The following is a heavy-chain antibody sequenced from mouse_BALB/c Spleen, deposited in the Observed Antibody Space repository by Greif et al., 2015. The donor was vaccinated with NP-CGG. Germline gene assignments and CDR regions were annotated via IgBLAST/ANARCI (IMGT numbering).Heavy chain of an antibody. J-gene: IGHJ1*01. CDR1: GFTFRGFW. CDR2: INSDGSAI. CDR3: MRYGNYWYFDV. V-gene: IGHV11-2*02. Sequence: DVQLVESGGGLVQPGGSRGLSCEGSGFTFRGFWMSWVRQTPGKTLEWIGDINSDGSAINYAPSIKDRFTIFRDNDKSTLYLQMSNVRSEDTATYFCMRYGNYWYFDVWGAGTTVTVSS. D-gene: IGHD2-1*01.